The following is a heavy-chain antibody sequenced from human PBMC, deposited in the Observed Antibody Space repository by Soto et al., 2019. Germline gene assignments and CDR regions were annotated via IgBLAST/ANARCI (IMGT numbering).Heavy chain of an antibody. J-gene: IGHJ3*02. CDR1: GFSFSLYW. D-gene: IGHD1-26*01. CDR2: INGDGSDT. CDR3: ARDFGEVGATAVYDI. V-gene: IGHV3-74*01. Sequence: EVQLVESGGGLVQPGGSLRLSCAASGFSFSLYWMHWVRQAPGKGLVWVSRINGDGSDTSYGDSVKGRFTTSRDNAKNTLYVHMNSLGAEDTAVYYCARDFGEVGATAVYDIWGQGTMVTVSS.